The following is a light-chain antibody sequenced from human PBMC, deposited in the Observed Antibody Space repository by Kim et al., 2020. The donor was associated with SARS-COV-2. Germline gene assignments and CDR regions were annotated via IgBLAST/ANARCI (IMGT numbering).Light chain of an antibody. J-gene: IGLJ1*01. CDR3: CSYAGSSTYV. CDR1: SSDVGRYNL. Sequence: QSALTQPASVSGSPGQSITISCTGTSSDVGRYNLVSWYQQHPGKAPQLMIYEVNKRPSGVSDRFSGSKSGNTASLTISGLQAEDESDYYCCSYAGSSTYVFGIGTKVTVL. CDR2: EVN. V-gene: IGLV2-23*02.